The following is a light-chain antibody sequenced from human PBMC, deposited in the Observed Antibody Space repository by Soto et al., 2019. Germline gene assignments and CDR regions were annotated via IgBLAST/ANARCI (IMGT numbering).Light chain of an antibody. V-gene: IGLV2-14*01. CDR2: EVS. CDR1: SSDIGDYTH. J-gene: IGLJ2*01. Sequence: QSALTQPASVSGSPGQSITISCTGTSSDIGDYTHVSWYQQHPGKAPKLITYEVSDRPSGVSNRFSGSKSGNTASLTISGLQTEDEADYYCCSYTSISTSAVFGGGTQLTVL. CDR3: CSYTSISTSAV.